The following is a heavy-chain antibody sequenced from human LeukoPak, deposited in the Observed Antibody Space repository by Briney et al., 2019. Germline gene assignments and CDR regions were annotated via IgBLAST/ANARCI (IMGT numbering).Heavy chain of an antibody. CDR1: GYSFTSYW. CDR3: ARLRTRDVVVPALNNPFDY. CDR2: IYPGDSDP. V-gene: IGHV5-51*01. D-gene: IGHD2-2*01. Sequence: HGESLKISCKGSGYSFTSYWIGWVRQMPGKGLEWMGIIYPGDSDPRYSPSFQGQVTISADKSISTAYLQWSSLKASDTAMYYCARLRTRDVVVPALNNPFDYWGQGTLVTVSS. J-gene: IGHJ4*02.